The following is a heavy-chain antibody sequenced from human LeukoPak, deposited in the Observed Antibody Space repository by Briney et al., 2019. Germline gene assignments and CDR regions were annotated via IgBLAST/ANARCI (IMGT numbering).Heavy chain of an antibody. J-gene: IGHJ5*02. CDR1: GFTFSGSA. D-gene: IGHD1-26*01. CDR3: TRDSGTYNWFGP. CDR2: IDKKDKGYATAT. Sequence: GGSLRLSCAASGFTFSGSAIHWARQSSGKGLEWVGQIDKKDKGYATATAYAASVKGRFTISRGDSINTAYLQMKSLKTEDTALYYCTRDSGTYNWFGPWGQGTLVTVSS. V-gene: IGHV3-73*01.